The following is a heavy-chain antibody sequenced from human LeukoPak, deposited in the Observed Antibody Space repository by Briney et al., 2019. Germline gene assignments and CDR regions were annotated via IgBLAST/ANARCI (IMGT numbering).Heavy chain of an antibody. V-gene: IGHV4-59*11. J-gene: IGHJ6*03. CDR2: IYYSGST. D-gene: IGHD2-2*01. Sequence: SETLSLTCTVSGGSISSRYWSWIRQPPGKGLEWIGYIYYSGSTNYNPSLKSRVTISVDTSKNQFSLKLSSVTAADTAVYYCARDSVVVVPAAMGYYYYYMDVWGKGTTVTVSS. CDR1: GGSISSRY. CDR3: ARDSVVVVPAAMGYYYYYMDV.